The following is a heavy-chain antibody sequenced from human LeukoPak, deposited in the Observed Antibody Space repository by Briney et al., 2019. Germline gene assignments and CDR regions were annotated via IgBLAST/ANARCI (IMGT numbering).Heavy chain of an antibody. D-gene: IGHD6-25*01. Sequence: ASVKVSCKASGYTFTTYFMHWVRQAPGQGLEWMGMINPPGGSTSYAQKFQGSVTMTRDTSTSTVYMDLSSLRSEDTAVYYCATISDMHVWGQGTTVIVSS. CDR3: ATISDMHV. CDR2: INPPGGST. V-gene: IGHV1-46*01. J-gene: IGHJ6*02. CDR1: GYTFTTYF.